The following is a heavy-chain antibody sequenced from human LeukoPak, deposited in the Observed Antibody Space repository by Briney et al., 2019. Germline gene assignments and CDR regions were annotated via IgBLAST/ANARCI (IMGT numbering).Heavy chain of an antibody. V-gene: IGHV4-30-4*01. CDR2: IYYSGST. CDR1: GGSISSGDYY. CDR3: ARLWFGELSIDY. D-gene: IGHD3-10*01. J-gene: IGHJ4*02. Sequence: SETLSLTCTVSGGSISSGDYYWSWIRQPPGKGLEWIGYIYYSGSTYYNPSLKSRVTISVDTSKNQFSLKLSSVTAADTAVYYCARLWFGELSIDYWGQGTLVTVSS.